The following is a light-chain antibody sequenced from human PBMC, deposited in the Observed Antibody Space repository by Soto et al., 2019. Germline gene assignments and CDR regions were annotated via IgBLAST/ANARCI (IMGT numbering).Light chain of an antibody. Sequence: DIPMTQSPSSLSASVGDRVTITCRASQSINNFLNWYQQKPGKAPKLLIHAASSLQSGVPSRFSGSGSGTDFTLTISSLQPEDFATYYCQQSFSTPPLTFGGGTKVEIK. J-gene: IGKJ4*01. CDR2: AAS. CDR3: QQSFSTPPLT. CDR1: QSINNF. V-gene: IGKV1-39*01.